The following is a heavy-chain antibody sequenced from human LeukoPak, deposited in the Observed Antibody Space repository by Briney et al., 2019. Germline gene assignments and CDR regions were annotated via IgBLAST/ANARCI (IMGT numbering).Heavy chain of an antibody. J-gene: IGHJ4*02. V-gene: IGHV3-21*04. CDR3: ARASPTFPYFDY. CDR2: ISSSSSYI. D-gene: IGHD3-16*01. CDR1: GFTFSSYS. Sequence: GGSLRLSCAASGFTFSSYSMNWVRQAPGKGLEWVSSISSSSSYIYYADSVKGRFTISRDNSKNTLYLQMNSLRAEDTAVYYCARASPTFPYFDYWGQGTLVTVSS.